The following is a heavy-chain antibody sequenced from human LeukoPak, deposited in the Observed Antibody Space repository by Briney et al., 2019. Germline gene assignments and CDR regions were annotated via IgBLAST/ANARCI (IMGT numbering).Heavy chain of an antibody. V-gene: IGHV3-7*03. CDR2: INQDGSDM. CDR1: GFIFNTFW. D-gene: IGHD3-10*01. Sequence: PGGSLRLSCAASGFIFNTFWMNWVRLTQGKGLERVAKINQDGSDMYYVDSVKGRFFVSRDNARNLVYLQMNSLRVDDTAVYYCARDFPGIGRGTFDFWGQGTIIIVSS. J-gene: IGHJ3*01. CDR3: ARDFPGIGRGTFDF.